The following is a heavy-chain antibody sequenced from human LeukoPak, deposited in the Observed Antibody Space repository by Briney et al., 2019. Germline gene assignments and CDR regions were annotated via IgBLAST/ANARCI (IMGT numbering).Heavy chain of an antibody. V-gene: IGHV1-2*02. CDR2: IKANSGGT. D-gene: IGHD3-22*01. Sequence: ASVKVSCKASGYTFTGYYLHWVRQAPGQGLEWMGWIKANSGGTNYAERFQGRVTMTRDTSISTVYMDLSRLRSDDTAVYHCATSGYPYNAFDIWGQGTTVTVSS. J-gene: IGHJ3*02. CDR3: ATSGYPYNAFDI. CDR1: GYTFTGYY.